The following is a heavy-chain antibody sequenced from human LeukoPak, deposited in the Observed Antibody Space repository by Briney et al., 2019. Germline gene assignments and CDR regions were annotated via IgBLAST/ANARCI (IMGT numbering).Heavy chain of an antibody. Sequence: GSLRLSCAASGFTFSSYWMSWVRQPPGKGLEWIGSIYYSGSTYYNPSLKSRVTISVDTSKNQFSLKLSSVTAADTAVYYCARRSSGWSPYFDYWGQGTLVTVSS. V-gene: IGHV4-39*01. D-gene: IGHD6-19*01. CDR3: ARRSSGWSPYFDY. J-gene: IGHJ4*02. CDR2: IYYSGST. CDR1: GFTFSSYW.